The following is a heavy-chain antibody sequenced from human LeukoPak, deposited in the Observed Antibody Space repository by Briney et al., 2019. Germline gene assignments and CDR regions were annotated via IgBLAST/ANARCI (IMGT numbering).Heavy chain of an antibody. V-gene: IGHV4-31*03. J-gene: IGHJ5*02. CDR1: GGSISSGGYY. D-gene: IGHD4-23*01. CDR3: ARGPWVSWFDP. CDR2: IYYSGST. Sequence: KSSETLSLTCTVSGGSISSGGYYWSWIRQHPGKGLEWIGYIYYSGSTYYNPSLKSRVTISVDTSKNQFSLKLSSVTAADTAVYYCARGPWVSWFDPWGQGTLVTVSS.